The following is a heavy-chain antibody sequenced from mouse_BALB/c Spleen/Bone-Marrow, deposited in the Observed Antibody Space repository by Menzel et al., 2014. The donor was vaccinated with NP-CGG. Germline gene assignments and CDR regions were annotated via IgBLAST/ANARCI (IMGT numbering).Heavy chain of an antibody. Sequence: EVKLVESGGGLVKPGGSLKLSCAASGFAFSSYDMSWVRQTPEKRLEWVAYISSGGGSTYYPDTVKGRFTISGDNAKNTLYLQMSSLKSEDTAMYYCARHKLGRWYFDVWGAGTTVTVSS. CDR1: GFAFSSYD. CDR3: ARHKLGRWYFDV. V-gene: IGHV5-12-1*01. D-gene: IGHD4-1*01. J-gene: IGHJ1*01. CDR2: ISSGGGST.